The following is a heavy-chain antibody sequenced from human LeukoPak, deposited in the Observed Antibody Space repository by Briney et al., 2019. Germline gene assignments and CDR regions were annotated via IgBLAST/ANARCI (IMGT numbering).Heavy chain of an antibody. CDR1: GFTFSSYA. V-gene: IGHV3-23*01. D-gene: IGHD5-24*01. CDR2: ISGSGGST. Sequence: GGSLRLSCAASGFTFSSYAMSWVRQAPGKGLEWVSAISGSGGSTYYADSVKGRFTISRDNAKNSLYLQMNSLRAEDTAVYYCARGKSVEMATIHPFGYWGQGTLVTVSS. CDR3: ARGKSVEMATIHPFGY. J-gene: IGHJ4*02.